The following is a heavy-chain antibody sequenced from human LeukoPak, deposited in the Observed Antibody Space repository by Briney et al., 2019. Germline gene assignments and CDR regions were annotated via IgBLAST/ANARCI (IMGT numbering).Heavy chain of an antibody. V-gene: IGHV3-21*03. CDR3: TTGSYAVAGLFDY. D-gene: IGHD6-19*01. J-gene: IGHJ4*02. CDR1: GFTFSSYS. Sequence: GGSLRLSCAASGFTFSSYSMNWVRQAPGKGLEWVSSISSSDTYIYHADSVKGRFTISRDNAKNSLYLQMNSLKIEDTAVYYCTTGSYAVAGLFDYWGQGTLVTVSS. CDR2: ISSSDTYI.